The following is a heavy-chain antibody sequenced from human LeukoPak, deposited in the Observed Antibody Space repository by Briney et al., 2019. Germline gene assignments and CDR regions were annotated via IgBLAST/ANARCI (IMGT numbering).Heavy chain of an antibody. J-gene: IGHJ4*02. CDR3: ARAAXXXSY. CDR1: GGSFSGYY. V-gene: IGHV4-34*01. Sequence: SETLSLTCAVYGGSFSGYYWSWIRQPPGKGLEWIGEINHSGSTNYNPSLKSRVTISVDTSKNQFSLKLSSVTAADTAVYYCARAAXXXSYWGQGALVTVSS. CDR2: INHSGST.